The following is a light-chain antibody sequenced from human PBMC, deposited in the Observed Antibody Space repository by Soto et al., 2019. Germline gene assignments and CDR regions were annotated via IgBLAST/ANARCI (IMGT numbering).Light chain of an antibody. Sequence: QSALTQPRSVSGSPGQSVTISCTGTSSDVGGYNYVSWYQHHPGKAPKLMIYDVSKRPSGVPDRFSGSKSGNTASLTISGLQAEDEADYCCCSYAGSYIYVFGTGTKLTVL. J-gene: IGLJ1*01. CDR1: SSDVGGYNY. V-gene: IGLV2-11*01. CDR2: DVS. CDR3: CSYAGSYIYV.